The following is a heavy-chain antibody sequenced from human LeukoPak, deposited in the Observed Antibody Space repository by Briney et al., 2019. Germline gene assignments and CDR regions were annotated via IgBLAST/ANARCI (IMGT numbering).Heavy chain of an antibody. V-gene: IGHV3-33*01. J-gene: IGHJ2*01. CDR1: GFTFSSYG. Sequence: GGSLRLSCAASGFTFSSYGMHWDRQAPGKGLEWVAVIWYDGSNKYYADSVKGRFTISRDNSKNTLYLQMNSLRAEDTAVYYCARDYLDWYFDLWGRGTLVTVSS. CDR3: ARDYLDWYFDL. CDR2: IWYDGSNK.